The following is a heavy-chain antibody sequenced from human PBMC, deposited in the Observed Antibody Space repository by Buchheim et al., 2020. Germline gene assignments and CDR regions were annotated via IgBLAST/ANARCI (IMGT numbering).Heavy chain of an antibody. J-gene: IGHJ6*03. CDR1: GGSFSGYY. Sequence: QVQLQQWGAGLLKPSEPLSLTCAVYGGSFSGYYWSWIRQPPGKGLEWIGETNHSGSTNYIPSLRSRVTISVATSKNTFSRKLSSVTAADTAVYYCARGPGNYYGSGSYYSLNYYYYYYMDVWGKGTT. D-gene: IGHD3-10*01. CDR2: TNHSGST. CDR3: ARGPGNYYGSGSYYSLNYYYYYYMDV. V-gene: IGHV4-34*01.